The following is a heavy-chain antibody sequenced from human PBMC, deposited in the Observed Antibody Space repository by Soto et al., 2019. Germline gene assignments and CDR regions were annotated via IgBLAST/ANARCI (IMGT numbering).Heavy chain of an antibody. CDR3: VRDGSKTLRDWFDP. CDR2: VYATGTT. Sequence: QVQLQESGPGVVKPSETLSLSCSVSGGSISKFYWSWIRKTAGKGLEWMGRVYATGTTDYNPSLRSRVCMSVDISKKTLSLRLTSVTAADTGVYYCVRDGSKTLRDWFDPWGQGKLVTVSS. CDR1: GGSISKFY. J-gene: IGHJ5*02. V-gene: IGHV4-4*07.